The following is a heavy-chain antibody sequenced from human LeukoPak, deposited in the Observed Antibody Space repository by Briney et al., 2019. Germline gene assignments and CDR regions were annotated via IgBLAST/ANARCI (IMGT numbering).Heavy chain of an antibody. CDR2: IKQDGSEK. V-gene: IGHV3-7*01. CDR1: GFNVSNNF. J-gene: IGHJ6*03. CDR3: ARDRSGLYYYYYMDV. D-gene: IGHD3/OR15-3a*01. Sequence: PGGSLRLSCAASGFNVSNNFMSWVRQAPGKGLEWVANIKQDGSEKYYVDSVKGRFTISRDNAKNSLYLQMNSLRAEDTAVYYCARDRSGLYYYYYMDVWGKGTTVTVSS.